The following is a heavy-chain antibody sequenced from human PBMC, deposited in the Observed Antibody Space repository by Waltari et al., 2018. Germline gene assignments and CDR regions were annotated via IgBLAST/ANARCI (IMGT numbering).Heavy chain of an antibody. CDR3: ARDLPGRGADALDI. V-gene: IGHV3-30*04. CDR2: ISYDGSTK. J-gene: IGHJ3*02. Sequence: QVQLVESGGGGVQPGRSLRLSCAASGFTFSSFAMHWVRQAPGMGLEWVTTISYDGSTKYYADSVKGRFTISRDNSKNTQYLQMNRLRSEDTAVYYCARDLPGRGADALDIWGQGTMVTVSS. CDR1: GFTFSSFA. D-gene: IGHD4-17*01.